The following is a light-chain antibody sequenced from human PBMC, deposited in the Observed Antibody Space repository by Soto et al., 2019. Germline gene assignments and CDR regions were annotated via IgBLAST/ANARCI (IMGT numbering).Light chain of an antibody. CDR2: KAY. CDR1: QIISSW. J-gene: IGKJ1*01. CDR3: QQYDSYSGT. Sequence: DIQMTQSPSTLSSSLGDRGTITCRSSQIISSWLAWYQQKPRKDPKLLIYKAYSLESGVPSSFSGSGSGTEFTLTINSLQPDDFATYYCQQYDSYSGTFGQGTNVDI. V-gene: IGKV1-5*03.